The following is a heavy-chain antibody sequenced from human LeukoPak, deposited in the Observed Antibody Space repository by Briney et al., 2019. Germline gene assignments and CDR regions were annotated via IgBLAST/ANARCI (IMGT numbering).Heavy chain of an antibody. CDR3: AKDWEYYYDSSGSVGMDV. J-gene: IGHJ6*02. V-gene: IGHV3-30*18. D-gene: IGHD3-22*01. CDR1: GFTFSSYG. CDR2: ISYDGSNK. Sequence: GGSLRLSCAASGFTFSSYGMHWVRQAPGKGLEWVAVISYDGSNKYYADSVKGRFTISRDNSKNTLYLQMNSLRAEDTAVYYCAKDWEYYYDSSGSVGMDVWGQGTTVTVSS.